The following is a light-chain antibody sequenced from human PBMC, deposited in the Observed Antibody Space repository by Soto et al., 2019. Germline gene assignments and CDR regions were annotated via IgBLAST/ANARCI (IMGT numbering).Light chain of an antibody. V-gene: IGKV3-20*01. CDR3: QHYGSSPRT. Sequence: EIVLTQSPGTLSLSPGERATLSCRASQSVTSIYLAWYHQKPGQAPRLLIYDASNRTTGIPARFSGSGSGTDFTLTIGRLEPEDLAVYYCQHYGSSPRTFGQGTKVEIK. CDR2: DAS. CDR1: QSVTSIY. J-gene: IGKJ1*01.